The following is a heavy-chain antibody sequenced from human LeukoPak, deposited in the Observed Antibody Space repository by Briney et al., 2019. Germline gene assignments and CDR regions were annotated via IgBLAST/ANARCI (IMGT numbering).Heavy chain of an antibody. V-gene: IGHV4-59*01. CDR1: GGSISSYY. D-gene: IGHD5-18*01. CDR3: ARDRGYSDGYDAFDI. Sequence: TSETLSLTCTVSGGSISSYYWSWIRQPPGKGLEWIGYIYYSGSTNYNPSLKSRVTISVDTSKNQFSLKLSSVTAADTAVYYCARDRGYSDGYDAFDIWGQGTMVTVSS. CDR2: IYYSGST. J-gene: IGHJ3*02.